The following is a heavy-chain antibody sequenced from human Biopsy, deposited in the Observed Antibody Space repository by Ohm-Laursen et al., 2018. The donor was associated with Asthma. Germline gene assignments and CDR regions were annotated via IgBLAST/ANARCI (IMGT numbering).Heavy chain of an antibody. D-gene: IGHD7-27*01. Sequence: SLRLSCAAPGFTFSGYTMNWVRRAPGKGLEWVSSITSSSSYIFYADSVKGRFTISRDNPRNSLYLQMNSLRAEDTAVYYCARDAPTGGYIDYWGLGTLVTVSS. V-gene: IGHV3-21*01. CDR1: GFTFSGYT. CDR3: ARDAPTGGYIDY. CDR2: ITSSSSYI. J-gene: IGHJ4*02.